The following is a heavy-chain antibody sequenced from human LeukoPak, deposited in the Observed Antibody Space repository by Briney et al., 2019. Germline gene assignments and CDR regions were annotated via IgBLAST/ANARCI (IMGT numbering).Heavy chain of an antibody. D-gene: IGHD5-18*01. CDR1: GFTFSSYQ. CDR3: ARVDTGMGLDY. V-gene: IGHV3-48*03. J-gene: IGHJ4*02. Sequence: GGSLRLSCAASGFTFSSYQMNRVRQAPGKGLEWVSYISSSGTTIYYADSVKGRFTISRDNAKNSLYLQMNSLRAEDTAVYYCARVDTGMGLDYWGQGTLVTVSS. CDR2: ISSSGTTI.